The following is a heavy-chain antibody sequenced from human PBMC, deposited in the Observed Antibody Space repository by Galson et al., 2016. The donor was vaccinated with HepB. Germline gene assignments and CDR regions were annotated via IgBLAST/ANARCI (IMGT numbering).Heavy chain of an antibody. CDR3: ASIAAAGYYYGMDV. CDR2: MLSDADNK. J-gene: IGHJ6*02. CDR1: GLIFSNFG. D-gene: IGHD6-13*01. V-gene: IGHV3-33*01. Sequence: SLRLSCAASGLIFSNFGFHWVRQAPGKGLEWVAVMLSDADNKYYAESVKGRFTISRDNSKNPLYLQMNSLRAEDTAVYYCASIAAAGYYYGMDVWGQGTTVTVSS.